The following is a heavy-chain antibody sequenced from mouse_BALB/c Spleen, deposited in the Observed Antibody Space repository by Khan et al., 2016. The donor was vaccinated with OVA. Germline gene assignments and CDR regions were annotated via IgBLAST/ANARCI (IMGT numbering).Heavy chain of an antibody. CDR2: IRSAGKT. D-gene: IGHD2-14*01. CDR1: GFSLTTYG. Sequence: QVQLKESGPGLVRPSQTLSITCTVSGFSLTTYGVHWVRQSPGKGLEWLGVIRSAGKTDYNAAFISRLSITKDNSKSQVFFKMNSLQADDTAMYYCARNSSMYDYTYWGQGTLVTVSA. V-gene: IGHV2-2*01. CDR3: ARNSSMYDYTY. J-gene: IGHJ3*01.